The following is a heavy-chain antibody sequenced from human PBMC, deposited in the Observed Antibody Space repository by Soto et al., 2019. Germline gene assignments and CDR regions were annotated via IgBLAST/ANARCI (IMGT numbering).Heavy chain of an antibody. CDR3: AKEHSSGYYYYYYGMDV. CDR2: ISYDGSNK. Sequence: QPGGSLRLSCAASGFTFSSYGMHWVRQAPGKGLEWVAVISYDGSNKYYADSVKGRFTISRDNSKNTLYLQMNSLRAEDTAVYYCAKEHSSGYYYYYYGMDVWGQGTTVTVSS. V-gene: IGHV3-30*18. D-gene: IGHD3-22*01. J-gene: IGHJ6*02. CDR1: GFTFSSYG.